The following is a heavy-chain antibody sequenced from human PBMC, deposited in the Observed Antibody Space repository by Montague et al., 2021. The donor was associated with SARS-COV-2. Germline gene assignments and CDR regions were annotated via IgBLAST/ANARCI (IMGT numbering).Heavy chain of an antibody. CDR2: VSHSGST. CDR3: ARVKRGYYYGLGVSSHIDY. Sequence: SETLSLTCAVYGESLSGYYWGWIRQPPGEGLEWIAEVSHSGSTSYNSSLKSRVTISVDTSKSQYSLKLSSATAADTAVYFCARVKRGYYYGLGVSSHIDYWGQGTLVTVSS. CDR1: GESLSGYY. D-gene: IGHD3-10*01. J-gene: IGHJ4*02. V-gene: IGHV4-34*01.